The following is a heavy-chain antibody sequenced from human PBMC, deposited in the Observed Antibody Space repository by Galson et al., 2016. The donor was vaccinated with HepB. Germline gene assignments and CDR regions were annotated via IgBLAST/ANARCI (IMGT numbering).Heavy chain of an antibody. Sequence: SETLSLTCAVYGGSFSGYYWSWIRQPPGKGLEWIGEINHSGSTNYNPSHKSRVTISVDTSKNQFSLKLSSVTAADTAVYYCVRSNAINLLLGEENYFDPWGQGTLVTVSS. CDR2: INHSGST. CDR1: GGSFSGYY. V-gene: IGHV4-34*01. D-gene: IGHD2-15*01. J-gene: IGHJ5*02. CDR3: VRSNAINLLLGEENYFDP.